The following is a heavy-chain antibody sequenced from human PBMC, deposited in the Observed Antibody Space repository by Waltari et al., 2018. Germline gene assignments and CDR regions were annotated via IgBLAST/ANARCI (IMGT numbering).Heavy chain of an antibody. CDR3: ARSKRGYSGYDPRGWFDP. V-gene: IGHV1-8*03. CDR2: MNPNSGNT. Sequence: GYTFTSYDINWVRQATGQGLEWMGWMNPNSGNTGYAQKFQGRVTITRNTSISTAYMELSSLRSEDTAVYYCARSKRGYSGYDPRGWFDPWGQGTLVTVSS. J-gene: IGHJ5*02. D-gene: IGHD5-12*01. CDR1: GYTFTSYD.